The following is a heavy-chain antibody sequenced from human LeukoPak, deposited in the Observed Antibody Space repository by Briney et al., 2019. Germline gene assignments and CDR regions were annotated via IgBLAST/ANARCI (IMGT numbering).Heavy chain of an antibody. D-gene: IGHD2-15*01. Sequence: SVKVSCKASGGTFSSYAISWVRQAPGQGLEWMGGIIPIFGTANYAQKFQGRVTITTDESTSTAYMELSSLRSEDTAVYYCARDAVVVAAKDYYYYMDVWGKGTTVTVSS. CDR1: GGTFSSYA. CDR2: IIPIFGTA. CDR3: ARDAVVVAAKDYYYYMDV. V-gene: IGHV1-69*05. J-gene: IGHJ6*03.